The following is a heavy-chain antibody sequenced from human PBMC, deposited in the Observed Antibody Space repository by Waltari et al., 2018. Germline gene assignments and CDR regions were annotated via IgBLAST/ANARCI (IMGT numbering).Heavy chain of an antibody. CDR3: AVSPDTATSRAAFHF. CDR2: IYRSGVT. Sequence: QVQLQESGPGLAKASQTLSLTCDVSGGSLSNLNFYWSWIRQPAGKGLEWIGRIYRSGVTDYNPSLRGRATMFLDMSKNQFSLTVDSLIAADTAVYYCAVSPDTATSRAAFHFWGPGTTVSVSS. D-gene: IGHD5-18*01. J-gene: IGHJ6*02. V-gene: IGHV4-61*02. CDR1: GGSLSNLNFY.